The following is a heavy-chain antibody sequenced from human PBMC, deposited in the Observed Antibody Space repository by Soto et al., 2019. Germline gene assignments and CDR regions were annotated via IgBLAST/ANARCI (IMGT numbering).Heavy chain of an antibody. CDR1: GFTFITYA. CDR3: AKLPAAQSYFDF. D-gene: IGHD2-2*01. J-gene: IGHJ4*02. V-gene: IGHV3-23*04. CDR2: ISGSGGST. Sequence: EVQLVDSGGGLVQPGGSLRLSCAASGFTFITYAMSWVRQAPGKGLEWVSIISGSGGSTYYPDSVKGRFTISRDNSKNTLYLQMNSLRADDTAVSYCAKLPAAQSYFDFWGQGTLVTVSS.